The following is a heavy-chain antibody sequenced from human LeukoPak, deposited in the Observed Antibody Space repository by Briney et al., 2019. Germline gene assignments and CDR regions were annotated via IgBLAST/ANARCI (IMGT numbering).Heavy chain of an antibody. V-gene: IGHV1-69*05. J-gene: IGHJ4*02. CDR3: VSDVGSSGWYTDLDY. D-gene: IGHD6-19*01. Sequence: SVKVSCKASGGTFSSYAISWVRQAPGQGLEWMGGIIPIFGTANYAQKFQGRVTITTDESTSTAYMELSSLRSEDTAVYYCVSDVGSSGWYTDLDYWGQGTLVTVSS. CDR1: GGTFSSYA. CDR2: IIPIFGTA.